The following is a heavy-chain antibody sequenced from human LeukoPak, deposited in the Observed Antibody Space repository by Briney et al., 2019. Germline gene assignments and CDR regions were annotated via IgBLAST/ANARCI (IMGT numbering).Heavy chain of an antibody. J-gene: IGHJ6*03. CDR3: ARLSAYYYGSYFYYYMDV. V-gene: IGHV3-30*02. D-gene: IGHD3-10*01. Sequence: GGSLRLSCAASGFTFSSYGMHWVRQAPGKGLEWVAFIRYDGSNKYYADSVKGRFTISRDNSKNTLYLQMSSLRAEDTALYYCARLSAYYYGSYFYYYMDVWGKGTTVTVSS. CDR1: GFTFSSYG. CDR2: IRYDGSNK.